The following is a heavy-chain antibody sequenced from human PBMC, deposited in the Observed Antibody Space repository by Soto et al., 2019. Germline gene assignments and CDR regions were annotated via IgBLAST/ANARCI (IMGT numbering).Heavy chain of an antibody. D-gene: IGHD3-9*01. Sequence: QVQLVESGGGVVQPGRSLRLSCAASGFTFSSYGMHWVRHTPGKGLEWVAVIWYDGSNKYYADSVKGRFTISRDNSXSTLYLQMNSLRAEDTAVYYCARDGDYDILTGQFDYWGQGTLVTVSS. V-gene: IGHV3-33*01. CDR3: ARDGDYDILTGQFDY. CDR2: IWYDGSNK. CDR1: GFTFSSYG. J-gene: IGHJ4*02.